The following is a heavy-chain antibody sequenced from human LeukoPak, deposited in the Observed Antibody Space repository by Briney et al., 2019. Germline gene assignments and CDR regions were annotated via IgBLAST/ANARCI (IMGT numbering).Heavy chain of an antibody. J-gene: IGHJ4*02. Sequence: GGSLRLSCAASGFTFSSYEMNWVRQAPGKGLEWVSYISSSGSTIYYADSVKGRFTISRDNAKNSLYLQMNSLRAEDTAVYYCARDGGLDYDTLGHDYWGQGTLVTVSS. CDR2: ISSSGSTI. CDR1: GFTFSSYE. CDR3: ARDGGLDYDTLGHDY. D-gene: IGHD3-22*01. V-gene: IGHV3-48*03.